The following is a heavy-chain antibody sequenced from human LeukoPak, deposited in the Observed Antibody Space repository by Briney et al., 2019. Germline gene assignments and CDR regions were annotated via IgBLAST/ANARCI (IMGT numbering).Heavy chain of an antibody. CDR2: ISGSGGST. J-gene: IGHJ5*02. Sequence: PGGSLRLSCAASGFTFNNYAMSWVRQAPGKGLEWVSAISGSGGSTYYADSVKGRFTISRDNARNLLYLQMNNLRAEDTAVYYCVRDLRINSFDWLLNVELWDGSWGQGTLVTVSS. D-gene: IGHD3-9*01. V-gene: IGHV3-23*01. CDR3: VRDLRINSFDWLLNVELWDGS. CDR1: GFTFNNYA.